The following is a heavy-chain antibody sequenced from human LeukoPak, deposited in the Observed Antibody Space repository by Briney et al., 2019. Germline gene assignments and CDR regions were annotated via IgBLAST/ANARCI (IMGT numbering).Heavy chain of an antibody. CDR3: ARVTSSNIPNYDYVWGSYRSRYSYYYYMDV. CDR2: ISSSSSTI. D-gene: IGHD3-16*02. Sequence: GGSLRLSCAASGFTFSSYSMNWVRQAPGKGLEWVSYISSSSSTIYYADSVKGRFTISRDNAKNSLYLQMNSLRAEDTAVYYCARVTSSNIPNYDYVWGSYRSRYSYYYYMDVWGKGTTVTVSS. V-gene: IGHV3-48*01. J-gene: IGHJ6*03. CDR1: GFTFSSYS.